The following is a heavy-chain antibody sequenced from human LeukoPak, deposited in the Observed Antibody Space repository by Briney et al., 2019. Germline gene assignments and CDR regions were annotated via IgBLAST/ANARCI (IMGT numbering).Heavy chain of an antibody. D-gene: IGHD3-22*01. CDR1: GFTFSSYW. J-gene: IGHJ4*02. Sequence: PGGSLRLSCAASGFTFSSYWMHWVRQAPGKGLVWVSRINSDGSSTSYADSVKGRFTISRDNAKNSLYLQMNSLRAEDTAVYYCARDPRPYYDSSGRDYWGQGTLVTVSS. CDR2: INSDGSST. CDR3: ARDPRPYYDSSGRDY. V-gene: IGHV3-74*01.